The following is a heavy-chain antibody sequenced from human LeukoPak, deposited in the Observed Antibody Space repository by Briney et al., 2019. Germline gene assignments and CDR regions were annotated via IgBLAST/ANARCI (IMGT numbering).Heavy chain of an antibody. CDR3: ATLGERRGAYNWFDS. V-gene: IGHV4-39*01. CDR1: GDSISNTAYY. Sequence: PSETLSLTCTVSGDSISNTAYYWGWIRQPPGKGLEWIGSCYYTGSTYYNPSLKSQITISVDTSKNQFSLNLTSVTAADTAVYYCATLGERRGAYNWFDSWGQGTLVTVSS. CDR2: CYYTGST. D-gene: IGHD3-16*01. J-gene: IGHJ5*01.